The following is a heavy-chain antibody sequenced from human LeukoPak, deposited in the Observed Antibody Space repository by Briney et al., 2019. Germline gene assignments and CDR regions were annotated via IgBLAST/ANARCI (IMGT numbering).Heavy chain of an antibody. CDR3: ARRIYGDYSDY. D-gene: IGHD4-17*01. CDR1: GYSFTSYW. J-gene: IGHJ4*02. Sequence: GESPKISCKGSGYSFTSYWIGWVRQMPGKGLEWMGIIYPGDSDTRYSPSFQGQVTISADKSISTAYLQWSSLEASDTAMYYGARRIYGDYSDYWGQGTLVTVSS. CDR2: IYPGDSDT. V-gene: IGHV5-51*01.